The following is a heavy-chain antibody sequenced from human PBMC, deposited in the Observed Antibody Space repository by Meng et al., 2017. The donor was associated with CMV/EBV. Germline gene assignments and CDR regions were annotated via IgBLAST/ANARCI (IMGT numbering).Heavy chain of an antibody. CDR3: AKAGFSGSYYIGSGSQYYFDY. CDR1: G. D-gene: IGHD1-26*01. Sequence: GMRWVRQATGKGLEWVAVIWYDGSNKDYGDSVKGRFTISRDNSKNTVDLQMNSLRAEDTAVYYCAKAGFSGSYYIGSGSQYYFDYWGQGTLVTVSS. J-gene: IGHJ4*02. V-gene: IGHV3-33*06. CDR2: IWYDGSNK.